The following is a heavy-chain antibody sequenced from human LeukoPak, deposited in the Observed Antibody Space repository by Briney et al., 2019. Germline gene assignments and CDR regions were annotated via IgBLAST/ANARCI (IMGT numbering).Heavy chain of an antibody. D-gene: IGHD6-13*01. J-gene: IGHJ4*02. CDR1: GGSFSGYY. Sequence: SETLSLTCAVYGGSFSGYYWSWIRQPPGKGLERIGEINHSGSTNYNPSLKSRVTISVDTSKNQFSLKLSSVTAADTAVYFCARETTGAGTARPFDYWGQGTLVTVSS. CDR3: ARETTGAGTARPFDY. V-gene: IGHV4-34*01. CDR2: INHSGST.